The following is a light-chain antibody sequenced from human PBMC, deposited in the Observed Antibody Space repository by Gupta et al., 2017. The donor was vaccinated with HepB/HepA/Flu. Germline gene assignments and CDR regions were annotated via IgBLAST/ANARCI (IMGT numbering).Light chain of an antibody. CDR3: QHKYCSTRP. V-gene: IGKV1-39*01. CDR2: AAA. Sequence: LQMTQSPSSLSASVRDRVTLPCRTSESISNYLNWYQQNTGTAPKNLIHAAARLQSGVPSRCSGSGAGTDVTTTISSRQQEDVATDYYQHKYCSTRPFGQGTKVEIK. CDR1: ESISNY. J-gene: IGKJ2*01.